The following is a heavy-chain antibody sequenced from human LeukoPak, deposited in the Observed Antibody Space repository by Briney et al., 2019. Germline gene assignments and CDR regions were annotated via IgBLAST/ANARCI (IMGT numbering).Heavy chain of an antibody. CDR1: GYSLGKNYY. D-gene: IGHD3-16*01. V-gene: IGHV4-38-2*01. CDR3: ARYDSRGSASTRFDY. J-gene: IGHJ4*02. CDR2: IYGTGST. Sequence: PSETLSLTCAVSGYSLGKNYYWGWIRRPPGKGLEWIGRIYGTGSTSYNPSLMNRVTMSVDTSKNHFSLKLTSVTAADTAFYYCARYDSRGSASTRFDYWGQGILVTISS.